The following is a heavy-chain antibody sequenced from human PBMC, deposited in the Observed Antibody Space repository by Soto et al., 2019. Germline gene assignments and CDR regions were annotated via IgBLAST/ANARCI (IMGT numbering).Heavy chain of an antibody. J-gene: IGHJ3*01. V-gene: IGHV4-31*03. Sequence: QVQLQESGPGLVKPSQTLSLTCTVSGGSISNGGYYWSWIRQHPGKGLEWIGFIDYSGTTYYNPSLKSRLTISLDTSKNQFSLKLSSVTAADTALYYCARRYSNYAAGAFDAWGQGTMVSVSS. CDR2: IDYSGTT. D-gene: IGHD4-4*01. CDR1: GGSISNGGYY. CDR3: ARRYSNYAAGAFDA.